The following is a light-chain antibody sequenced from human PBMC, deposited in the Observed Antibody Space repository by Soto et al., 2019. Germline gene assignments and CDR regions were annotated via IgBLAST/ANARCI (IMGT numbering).Light chain of an antibody. CDR1: QSVGSNY. CDR3: QQYGSSSWK. V-gene: IGKV3-20*01. J-gene: IGKJ1*01. Sequence: EIGITQSPATLSVSPWERATLSCRASQSVGSNYLAWYQQKPGQAPRILIFGASSRATGIPDRFSGSGSGTDFTLTISRLEPEDFAVYYCQQYGSSSWKFGQGTKVDIK. CDR2: GAS.